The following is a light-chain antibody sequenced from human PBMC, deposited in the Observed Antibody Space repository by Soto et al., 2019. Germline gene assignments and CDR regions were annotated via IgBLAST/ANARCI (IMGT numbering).Light chain of an antibody. CDR2: GAS. V-gene: IGKV3-15*01. CDR1: QSVSSN. J-gene: IGKJ4*01. Sequence: EIAMTQSPATLSVSPGERATLSCRASQSVSSNLAWYQQKPGQAPRLLSYGASTRATGIPARFSGSGSGTEFTLTISSLQSEDFAVYYCQQRDDWVSFGGGTKVDIK. CDR3: QQRDDWVS.